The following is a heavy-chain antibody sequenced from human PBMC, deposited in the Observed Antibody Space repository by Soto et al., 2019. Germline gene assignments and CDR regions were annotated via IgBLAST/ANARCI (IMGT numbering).Heavy chain of an antibody. V-gene: IGHV1-18*01. D-gene: IGHD3-9*01. Sequence: ASVKVSCKASGYTFTSYGVSWVRQAPGQGLEWMGWISAYNGNTNYAQKLQGRVTMTTDTSTSTAYMELRSLRSDDTAVYYCAREFDDTDAFDIWGQGTMVTVSS. CDR2: ISAYNGNT. CDR1: GYTFTSYG. J-gene: IGHJ3*02. CDR3: AREFDDTDAFDI.